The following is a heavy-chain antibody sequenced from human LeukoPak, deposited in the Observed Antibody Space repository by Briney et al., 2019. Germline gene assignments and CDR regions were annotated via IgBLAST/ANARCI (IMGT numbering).Heavy chain of an antibody. J-gene: IGHJ4*02. V-gene: IGHV3-23*01. CDR1: GFNFGNYA. CDR3: ATGGYSGLFLFNY. D-gene: IGHD1-26*01. Sequence: GGSLRLSCAAAGFNFGNYAMSWVRQAPGKGLEWVSGVSDGGGSTHYADSVKGRFTISRDTSKNTLYLQMNSLRVEDTAIYFCATGGYSGLFLFNYWGQGTLVTVSS. CDR2: VSDGGGST.